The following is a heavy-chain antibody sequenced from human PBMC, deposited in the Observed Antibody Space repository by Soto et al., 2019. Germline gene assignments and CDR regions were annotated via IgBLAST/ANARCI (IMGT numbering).Heavy chain of an antibody. CDR2: IYYSGST. D-gene: IGHD4-17*01. V-gene: IGHV4-39*01. Sequence: SETLSLTCTVSGGSISISSYYWGWIRQPPGKGLEWIGSIYYSGSTYYNPSLKSRVTISVDTSKNQFSLKLSSVTAADTAVYYCARRGAMTTVTSFDYWGQGTLVTVSS. CDR3: ARRGAMTTVTSFDY. CDR1: GGSISISSYY. J-gene: IGHJ4*02.